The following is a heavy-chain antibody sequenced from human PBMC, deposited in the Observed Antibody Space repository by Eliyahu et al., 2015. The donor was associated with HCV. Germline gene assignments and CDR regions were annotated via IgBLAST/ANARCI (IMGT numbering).Heavy chain of an antibody. CDR3: ASRVSMVRGVIPSAAYGMDV. V-gene: IGHV3-7*01. CDR1: GFTFSSYW. D-gene: IGHD3-10*01. Sequence: VQLVESGGGLVQPGGSLRLSCAAXGFTFSSYWMSWVRQAPGKGLEWVGNIKQDGGEKYYLDSVRGRFSISRDNAKNSVYLQMNSLRAEDTAVYYCASRVSMVRGVIPSAAYGMDVWGQGTTVIV. J-gene: IGHJ6*02. CDR2: IKQDGGEK.